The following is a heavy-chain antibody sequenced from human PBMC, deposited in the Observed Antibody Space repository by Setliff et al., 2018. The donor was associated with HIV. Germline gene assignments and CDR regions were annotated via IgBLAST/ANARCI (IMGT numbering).Heavy chain of an antibody. D-gene: IGHD3-10*01. CDR2: IYHSGST. CDR3: VRDNSYYYGSGGHHFYGVDV. Sequence: SETLSLTCAVSSGSISSSNWWSWVRQPPGKELEWIGEIYHSGSTNYNPSLKSRVTISLDRFKNQCSLKLTSVTAADTAVYYCVRDNSYYYGSGGHHFYGVDVWGQRATVTVSS. CDR1: SGSISSSNW. J-gene: IGHJ6*02. V-gene: IGHV4-4*02.